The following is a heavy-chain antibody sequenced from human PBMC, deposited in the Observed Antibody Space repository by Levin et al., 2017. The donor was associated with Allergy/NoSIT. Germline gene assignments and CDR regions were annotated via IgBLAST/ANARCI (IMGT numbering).Heavy chain of an antibody. V-gene: IGHV3-23*01. CDR3: AKFVSSEDAFAI. J-gene: IGHJ3*02. Sequence: GGSLRLSCAASGFTFSSYAMSWVRQAPGKGLEWVSAISGSGGGTYYADSVKGRFTISRDNSKNTLYLQMNSLRAEDTAVYYCAKFVSSEDAFAIWGKGTMVTVSS. CDR1: GFTFSSYA. CDR2: ISGSGGGT.